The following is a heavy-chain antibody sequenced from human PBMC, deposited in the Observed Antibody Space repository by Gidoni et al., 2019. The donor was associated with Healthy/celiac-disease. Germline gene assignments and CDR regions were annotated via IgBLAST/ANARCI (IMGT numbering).Heavy chain of an antibody. J-gene: IGHJ6*02. Sequence: EVQLVESGGGLVKPGGSLRLSCAASGFTFSSYSMNWVRQAPGKGLEWVSSISSSSSYIYYADSVKGRFTISRDNAKNSLYLQMNSLRAEDTAVYYCAREGISSYYGMDVWGQGTTVTVSS. CDR2: ISSSSSYI. D-gene: IGHD3-3*02. V-gene: IGHV3-21*01. CDR3: AREGISSYYGMDV. CDR1: GFTFSSYS.